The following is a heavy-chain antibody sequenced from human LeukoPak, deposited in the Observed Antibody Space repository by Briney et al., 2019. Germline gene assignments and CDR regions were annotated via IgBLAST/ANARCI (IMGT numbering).Heavy chain of an antibody. J-gene: IGHJ4*02. D-gene: IGHD1-1*01. CDR1: GFTFSSYG. CDR3: ARRTMGAGIDY. V-gene: IGHV3-7*01. Sequence: GRSLRLSCAASGFTFSSYGMHWVRQAPGKGLEWVANIKQDGSEKYCVDSVKGRFTISRDNAKNSLYLQMNSLRAEDTAVYYCARRTMGAGIDYWGQGTLVTVSS. CDR2: IKQDGSEK.